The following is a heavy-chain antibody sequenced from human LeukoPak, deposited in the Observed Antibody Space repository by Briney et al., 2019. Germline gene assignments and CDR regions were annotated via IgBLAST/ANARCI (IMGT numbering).Heavy chain of an antibody. V-gene: IGHV4-61*08. J-gene: IGHJ3*02. CDR1: GGSITSGDHY. Sequence: SETLSLTCTVSGGSITSGDHYWSWIRQPPGKGLEWIGYIYYSGSTNYNPSLKSRVTISVDTSKNQFSLKLSSVTAADTAVYYCARSYYYDSSGVDAFDIWGQGTMVTVSS. D-gene: IGHD3-22*01. CDR2: IYYSGST. CDR3: ARSYYYDSSGVDAFDI.